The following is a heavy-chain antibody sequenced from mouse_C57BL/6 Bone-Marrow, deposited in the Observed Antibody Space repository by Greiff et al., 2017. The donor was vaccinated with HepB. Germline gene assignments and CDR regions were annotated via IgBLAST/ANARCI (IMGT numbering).Heavy chain of an antibody. J-gene: IGHJ2*01. Sequence: VQLQQSGAELVRPGASVKLSCTASGFNIKDDYMHWVKQRPEQGLEWIGWIDPENGDTEYASKFQGKATITADTSSNTAYLQLSSLPSEDTAVYYCTHLLLGNFDYWGQGTTLTVSS. CDR2: IDPENGDT. D-gene: IGHD2-10*01. V-gene: IGHV14-4*01. CDR3: THLLLGNFDY. CDR1: GFNIKDDY.